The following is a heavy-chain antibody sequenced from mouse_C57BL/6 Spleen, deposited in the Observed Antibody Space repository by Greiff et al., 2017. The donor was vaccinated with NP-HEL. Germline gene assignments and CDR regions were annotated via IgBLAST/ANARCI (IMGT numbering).Heavy chain of an antibody. CDR3: ARITTVWYFDV. CDR1: GYTFTSYW. V-gene: IGHV1-69*01. J-gene: IGHJ1*03. D-gene: IGHD1-1*01. CDR2: IDPSDSYT. Sequence: QVQLQQSGAELVMPGASVKLSCKASGYTFTSYWMHWVKQRPGQGLEWIGEIDPSDSYTNYNQKFKGKSTLTVDKSSSTAYMQLSSLTSEDSAVYYCARITTVWYFDVWGTGTTVTVSS.